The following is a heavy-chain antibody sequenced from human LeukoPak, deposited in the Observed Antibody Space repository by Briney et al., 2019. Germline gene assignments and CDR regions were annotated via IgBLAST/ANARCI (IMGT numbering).Heavy chain of an antibody. CDR2: ISAYNGNT. V-gene: IGHV1-18*01. CDR1: GYTFTSYG. CDR3: ARESLPPRWLPRDAIDY. D-gene: IGHD3-22*01. Sequence: ASVKVSCKASGYTFTSYGISWVRQAPGQGLEWMGWISAYNGNTNYAQKLQGRVTMTTDTSTSTAYMELRSLRSEDTAVYYCARESLPPRWLPRDAIDYWGQGTLVTVFS. J-gene: IGHJ4*02.